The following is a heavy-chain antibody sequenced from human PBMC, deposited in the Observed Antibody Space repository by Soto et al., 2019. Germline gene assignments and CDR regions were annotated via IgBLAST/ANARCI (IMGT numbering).Heavy chain of an antibody. CDR3: AREADTAMEYYYYGMDV. J-gene: IGHJ6*02. D-gene: IGHD5-18*01. CDR2: IIPIFGTA. V-gene: IGHV1-69*01. CDR1: GGTFSSYA. Sequence: QVQLVQSGAEVKKPGSSVKVSCKASGGTFSSYAISWVRKAPGQGLEGMGGIIPIFGTANYAQKFQGRVTITADESTSTAYMELSSLRSEDTAVYYCAREADTAMEYYYYGMDVWGQGTTVTVSS.